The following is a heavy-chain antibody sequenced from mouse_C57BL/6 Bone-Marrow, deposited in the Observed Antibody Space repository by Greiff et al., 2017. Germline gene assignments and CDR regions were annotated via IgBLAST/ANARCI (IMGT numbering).Heavy chain of an antibody. CDR1: GHTFTSYW. Sequence: VQLQQSGAELAKPGASVKLSCKASGHTFTSYWMHWVKQRPGQGLEWIGYINPSSGYTKYNQKFQDKAPLTADKSSSTAYMQLSSLTYEDSAVYYCATSYSPSFDYWGQGTTLTVSS. J-gene: IGHJ2*01. D-gene: IGHD2-10*01. CDR2: INPSSGYT. V-gene: IGHV1-7*01. CDR3: ATSYSPSFDY.